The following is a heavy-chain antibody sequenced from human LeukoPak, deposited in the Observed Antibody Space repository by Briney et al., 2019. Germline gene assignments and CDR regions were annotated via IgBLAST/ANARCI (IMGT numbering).Heavy chain of an antibody. CDR1: GFTLSDCA. CDR2: ISESGVNT. J-gene: IGHJ4*02. V-gene: IGHV3-23*01. D-gene: IGHD2-2*01. CDR3: AQQLMKYFDY. Sequence: GGSLRLSCVGSGFTLSDCAMSWVRQAPGKGLEGVSDISESGVNTHYADSVKGRFTISRDLSKNTLYLQMNSLRAEDTAVYYCAQQLMKYFDYWGLGTLVTVSS.